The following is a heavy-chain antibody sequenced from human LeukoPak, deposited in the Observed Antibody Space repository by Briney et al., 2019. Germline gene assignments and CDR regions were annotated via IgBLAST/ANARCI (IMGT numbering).Heavy chain of an antibody. CDR1: GFTFSSYS. CDR2: ISSSSSYI. J-gene: IGHJ4*02. Sequence: GGSLRLSCAASGFTFSSYSMNWVRQAPGKGLEWVSSISSSSSYIYYADSVKGRFTISRDNAKNSLYLQMNSLRAEDTAVYYCARETGSQYCSGGSCYSFNYYFDYWGQGTLVTVSS. CDR3: ARETGSQYCSGGSCYSFNYYFDY. V-gene: IGHV3-21*01. D-gene: IGHD2-15*01.